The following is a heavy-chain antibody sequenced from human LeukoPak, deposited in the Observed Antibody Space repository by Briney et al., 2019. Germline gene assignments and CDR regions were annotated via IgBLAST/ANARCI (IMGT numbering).Heavy chain of an antibody. CDR2: IYYSGST. CDR3: ARGVRPLYYYYYMDV. CDR1: GGSISSNSYY. D-gene: IGHD1-1*01. V-gene: IGHV4-39*06. Sequence: SETLSLTCAVSGGSISSNSYYWGWIRQPPGKGLEWIGSIYYSGSTYYNPSLKSRVTISVDTSKNQFPLKLSSVTAADTAVYYCARGVRPLYYYYYMDVWGKGTTVTISS. J-gene: IGHJ6*03.